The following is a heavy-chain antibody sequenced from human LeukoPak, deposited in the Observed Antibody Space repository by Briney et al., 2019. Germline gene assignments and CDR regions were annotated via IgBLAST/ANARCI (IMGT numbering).Heavy chain of an antibody. Sequence: GGSLRLSCAASGFTFSNAWMSWVRQAPGKGLDSVGRIKSKADGGTTDYAAPVKGRFTISRDDSTNTLYLQMNSLKSEDTAVYYCTTYGSGRKFDYWGQGILVTVSS. V-gene: IGHV3-15*01. CDR3: TTYGSGRKFDY. J-gene: IGHJ4*02. D-gene: IGHD3-10*01. CDR2: IKSKADGGTT. CDR1: GFTFSNAW.